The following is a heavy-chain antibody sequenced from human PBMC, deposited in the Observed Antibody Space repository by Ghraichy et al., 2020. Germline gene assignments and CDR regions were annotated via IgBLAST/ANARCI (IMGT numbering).Heavy chain of an antibody. CDR3: AREAVAVAGSLDY. D-gene: IGHD6-19*01. J-gene: IGHJ4*02. CDR2: ISSSGSTI. Sequence: GGSLRLSCAASGFTFSSYEMNWVRQAPGKGLEWVSYISSSGSTIYYADSVKGRFTISRDNSKNTLYLQMNSLRAEDTAVYYCAREAVAVAGSLDYWGQGTLVTVSS. V-gene: IGHV3-48*03. CDR1: GFTFSSYE.